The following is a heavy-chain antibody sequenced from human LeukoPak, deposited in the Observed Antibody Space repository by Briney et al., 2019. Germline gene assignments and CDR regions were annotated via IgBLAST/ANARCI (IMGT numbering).Heavy chain of an antibody. CDR2: INPNSGGT. J-gene: IGHJ4*02. D-gene: IGHD3-10*01. V-gene: IGHV1-2*02. CDR1: GYTFTGYY. Sequence: ASVKVSCKASGYTFTGYYMHWVRQAPGQGLEWMGWINPNSGGTNYAQKFQGRVTMTRDTSISTAYMELSRLRSDDTAVYYCARDRITMVRGVPLYYFDYWAREPWSPSPQ. CDR3: ARDRITMVRGVPLYYFDY.